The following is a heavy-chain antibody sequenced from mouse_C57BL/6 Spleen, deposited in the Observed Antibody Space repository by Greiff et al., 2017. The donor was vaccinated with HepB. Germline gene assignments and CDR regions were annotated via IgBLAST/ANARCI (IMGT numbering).Heavy chain of an antibody. CDR3: ARSPFEAWFAY. J-gene: IGHJ3*01. CDR1: GYTFTSYG. CDR2: IYIGNGYT. Sequence: VQLQQSGAELVRPGSSVKMSCKTSGYTFTSYGINWVKQRPGQGLEWIGYIYIGNGYTEYNVKFKGKATLTSDTSSSTAYMQLSSLTSEDSAIYFCARSPFEAWFAYWGQGTLVTVSA. V-gene: IGHV1-58*01.